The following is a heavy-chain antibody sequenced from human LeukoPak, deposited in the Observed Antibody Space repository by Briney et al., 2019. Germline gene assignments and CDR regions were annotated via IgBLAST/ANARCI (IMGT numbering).Heavy chain of an antibody. J-gene: IGHJ4*02. CDR3: VRWAKLGYCSGGSCYSFDY. CDR1: GGSISSSSYY. V-gene: IGHV4-39*01. CDR2: IYYSGST. Sequence: SETLSLTCTVSGGSISSSSYYWGWIRQLPGTGLEWIGGIYYSGSTYYNPSLKSRVTISVDTSKNQFSLKLSSVTAADTAVYYCVRWAKLGYCSGGSCYSFDYWGQGTLVTVSS. D-gene: IGHD2-15*01.